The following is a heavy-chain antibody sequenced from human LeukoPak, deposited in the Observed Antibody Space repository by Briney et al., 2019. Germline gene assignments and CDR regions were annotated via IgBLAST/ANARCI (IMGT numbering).Heavy chain of an antibody. J-gene: IGHJ4*02. CDR3: ARRETYYYDSSGYYSTYYFDY. CDR1: GGSISSRSYY. D-gene: IGHD3-22*01. Sequence: SDTLSLSCTVAGGSISSRSYYWGWIRQPPREGLEWIWTIYSGGSTYYNPSLESRVTLSVDTSKNQFSLKLSSVTAADTAVYYCARRETYYYDSSGYYSTYYFDYWGQGTLVTVSS. V-gene: IGHV4-39*01. CDR2: IYSGGST.